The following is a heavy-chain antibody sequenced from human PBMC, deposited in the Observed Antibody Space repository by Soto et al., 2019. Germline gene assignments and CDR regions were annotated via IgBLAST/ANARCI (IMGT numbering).Heavy chain of an antibody. CDR1: GYTFTSYA. V-gene: IGHV1-18*01. D-gene: IGHD5-18*01. CDR3: ARDTAMALPDA. CDR2: INHYNGNT. J-gene: IGHJ4*02. Sequence: QVQLVQSGTEVKKPGASVKVSCKASGYTFTSYAISWVRQAPGQGLEWMGWINHYNGNTNYAQKLQGRVTMNTDTSTSTAYMELRSLRSDDTAGYYCARDTAMALPDAWGQGTLVTVSS.